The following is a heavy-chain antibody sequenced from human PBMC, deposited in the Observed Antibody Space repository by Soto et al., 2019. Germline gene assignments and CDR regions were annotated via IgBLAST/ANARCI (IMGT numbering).Heavy chain of an antibody. Sequence: GGSLRLSCAPSGFTSSSHSMNWVRQAPGKGLERVSSISSRSSYIYSADSVKGRFTISRDDAKNSLYLQTNSLRAEDTAVSYGARDPLPVYWLDPWGQATLVSVCS. J-gene: IGHJ5*02. CDR1: GFTSSSHS. CDR2: ISSRSSYI. D-gene: IGHD2-8*01. V-gene: IGHV3-21*01. CDR3: ARDPLPVYWLDP.